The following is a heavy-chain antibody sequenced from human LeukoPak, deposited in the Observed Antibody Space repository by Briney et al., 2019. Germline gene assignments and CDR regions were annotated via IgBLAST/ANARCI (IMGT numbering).Heavy chain of an antibody. CDR1: GYTFTGYY. D-gene: IGHD6-6*01. Sequence: ASVKVSCKASGYTFTGYYMHWVRQAPGQGLEWMGWINPNSGGTNYAQKFQGRVTMTRDTSISTAYMELSRPRSDDTAVYYCATGESIAARPEFDYWGQGTLVTVSS. V-gene: IGHV1-2*02. J-gene: IGHJ4*02. CDR3: ATGESIAARPEFDY. CDR2: INPNSGGT.